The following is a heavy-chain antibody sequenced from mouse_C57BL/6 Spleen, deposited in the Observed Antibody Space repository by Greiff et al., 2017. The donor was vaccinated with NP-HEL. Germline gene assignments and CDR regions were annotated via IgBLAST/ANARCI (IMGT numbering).Heavy chain of an antibody. D-gene: IGHD2-5*01. CDR3: ARINSNYAMDY. Sequence: QVQLQQSGPELVKPGASVKISCKASGYAFSSSWMNWVKQRPGKGLEWIGRIYPGDGDTNYNGKFKGKATLTADKSSSTAYMQLSSLTSEDSAVYFCARINSNYAMDYWGQGTSVTVSS. CDR2: IYPGDGDT. CDR1: GYAFSSSW. J-gene: IGHJ4*01. V-gene: IGHV1-82*01.